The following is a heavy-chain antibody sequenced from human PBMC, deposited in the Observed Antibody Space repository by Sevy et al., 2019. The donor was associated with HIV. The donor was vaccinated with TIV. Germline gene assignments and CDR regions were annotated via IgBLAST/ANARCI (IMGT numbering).Heavy chain of an antibody. CDR1: GYTFTGYY. CDR2: INPNSGGT. J-gene: IGHJ6*02. Sequence: ASVKVSCKASGYTFTGYYMHWVRQAPGQGLEWMGRINPNSGGTNYAQKFQGRVTMTRDTSISTAYMELSRLRSDDTAVYYCARVVRSYPNKNTIFGGEWTYYYGMDVWGQGTTVTVSS. CDR3: ARVVRSYPNKNTIFGGEWTYYYGMDV. D-gene: IGHD3-3*01. V-gene: IGHV1-2*06.